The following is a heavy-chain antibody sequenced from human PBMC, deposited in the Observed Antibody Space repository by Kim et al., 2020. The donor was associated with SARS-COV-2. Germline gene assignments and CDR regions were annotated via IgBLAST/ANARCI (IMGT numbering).Heavy chain of an antibody. D-gene: IGHD2-2*01. Sequence: GGSLRLSCAASGFTFSSYAMSWVRQAPGKGLEWVSAISGSGGSTYYADSVKGRFTISRDNSKNTLYLQMNSLRAEDTAVYYCAKGGVYCSSTSCPFYYYYGMDVWGQGTTVTVSS. V-gene: IGHV3-23*01. CDR2: ISGSGGST. CDR1: GFTFSSYA. J-gene: IGHJ6*02. CDR3: AKGGVYCSSTSCPFYYYYGMDV.